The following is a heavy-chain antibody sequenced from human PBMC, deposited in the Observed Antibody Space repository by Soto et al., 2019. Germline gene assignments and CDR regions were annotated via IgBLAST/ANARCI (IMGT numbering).Heavy chain of an antibody. CDR2: ISAYNGNT. J-gene: IGHJ4*02. CDR3: ARVGDDYIWGSYRPDVDY. Sequence: QVQLVQSGAEVKKPGASVKVSCKASGYTFTSYGISWVRQAPGQGLEWMGWISAYNGNTNYARKLKGRVTMTTDTSTSTAYMELRSLRSDDTAVYYCARVGDDYIWGSYRPDVDYWGQGTLVTVSS. CDR1: GYTFTSYG. V-gene: IGHV1-18*01. D-gene: IGHD3-16*02.